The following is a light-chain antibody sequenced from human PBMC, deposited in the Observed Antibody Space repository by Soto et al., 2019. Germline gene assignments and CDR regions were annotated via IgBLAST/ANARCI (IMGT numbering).Light chain of an antibody. J-gene: IGKJ1*01. CDR2: GAS. CDR1: QSVSSN. CDR3: QQYNNWPPWT. Sequence: EIVMTQSPATLSVSPGERATLSCRASQSVSSNLAWYQQEPGQAPWLLMYGASTRPTGIPARFSGSGSRTQFTLTISSLQSEDFAVHYCQQYNNWPPWTFGQGTKAEIK. V-gene: IGKV3-15*01.